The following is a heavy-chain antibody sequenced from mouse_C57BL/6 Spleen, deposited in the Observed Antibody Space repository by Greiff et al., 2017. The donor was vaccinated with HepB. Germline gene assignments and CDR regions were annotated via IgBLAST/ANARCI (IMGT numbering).Heavy chain of an antibody. CDR2: ISSGGSYT. V-gene: IGHV5-6*01. Sequence: EVQLQESGGDLVKPGGSLKLSCAASGFTFSSYGMSWVRQTPDKRLEWVATISSGGSYTYYPDSVKGRFTISRDNAKNTLYLQRSSLKSEDTAMYYCARQGDWYFDVWGTGTTVTVSS. CDR1: GFTFSSYG. J-gene: IGHJ1*03. CDR3: ARQGDWYFDV.